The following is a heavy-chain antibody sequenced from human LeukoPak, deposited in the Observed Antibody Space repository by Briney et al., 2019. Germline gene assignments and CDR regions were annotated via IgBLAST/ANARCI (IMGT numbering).Heavy chain of an antibody. CDR3: ARDTPYCSGGSCYYYYYYGMDV. J-gene: IGHJ6*02. D-gene: IGHD2-15*01. Sequence: PGGSLRLSCAASGFTFSSYSMNWVRQAPGKGLEWVSSISSSSSYIYYADSVKGRFTISRDNAKNSLYLQMNSLRAEDTAVYYCARDTPYCSGGSCYYYYYYGMDVWGQGTTVTVSS. CDR2: ISSSSSYI. CDR1: GFTFSSYS. V-gene: IGHV3-21*01.